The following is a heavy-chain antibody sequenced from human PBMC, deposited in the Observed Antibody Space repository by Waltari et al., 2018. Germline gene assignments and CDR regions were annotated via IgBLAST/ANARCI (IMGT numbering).Heavy chain of an antibody. Sequence: EVQLVESGGGLIQPGGSLRLSCAASGFTVSSNYMSWVRQAPGKGLEWGSVIYTAGTTYYADSVKGRFTISRDNSKNTVYLQMNNLRADDTAVYYCAKINYGGNGYFDLWGRGTLVTVSS. D-gene: IGHD4-17*01. CDR1: GFTVSSNY. CDR3: AKINYGGNGYFDL. CDR2: IYTAGTT. J-gene: IGHJ2*01. V-gene: IGHV3-53*01.